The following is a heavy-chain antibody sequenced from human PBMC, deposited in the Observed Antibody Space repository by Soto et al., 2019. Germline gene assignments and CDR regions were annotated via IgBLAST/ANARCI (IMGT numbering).Heavy chain of an antibody. CDR3: ASSGGLDRDFNY. D-gene: IGHD2-15*01. V-gene: IGHV1-69*12. Sequence: QVQLVQSGAEVKKPGSSVKVSCKASGGTFSSDSFSWVRQAPGQGLEWMGGIIPMFDPPIYAQKFQARVKITAEESTSPAYMQLSSLRSGDTAGYYCASSGGLDRDFNYWGQGSLVTVSS. CDR1: GGTFSSDS. CDR2: IIPMFDPP. J-gene: IGHJ4*02.